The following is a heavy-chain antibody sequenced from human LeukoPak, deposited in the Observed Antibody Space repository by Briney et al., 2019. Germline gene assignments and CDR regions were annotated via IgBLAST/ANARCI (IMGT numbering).Heavy chain of an antibody. D-gene: IGHD3-22*01. J-gene: IGHJ1*01. Sequence: GGSLRLSCAASGFTFSSYWMSWVRQAPGKGLEWVSAISGSGGSTYYADSVKGRFTISRDNSKNTLYLQMNSLRAEDTAVYYCAKEGDSSGYYLAYFQHWGQGTLVTVSS. CDR3: AKEGDSSGYYLAYFQH. CDR1: GFTFSSYW. CDR2: ISGSGGST. V-gene: IGHV3-23*01.